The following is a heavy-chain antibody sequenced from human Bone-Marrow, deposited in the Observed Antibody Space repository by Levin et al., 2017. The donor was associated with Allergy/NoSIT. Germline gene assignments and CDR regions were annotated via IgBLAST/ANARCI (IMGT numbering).Heavy chain of an antibody. V-gene: IGHV3-30-3*01. Sequence: GESLKISCAASGFTFNTYAFHWVRQAPGKGLDWVAVISYEDGSAKHYADSVKGRFTISRDNSKNTLYLQMNSLRPEDSGVYFCARDAGYISGYIVGNYWGQGTLVTVSS. D-gene: IGHD1-26*01. CDR3: ARDAGYISGYIVGNY. J-gene: IGHJ4*02. CDR1: GFTFNTYA. CDR2: ISYEDGSAK.